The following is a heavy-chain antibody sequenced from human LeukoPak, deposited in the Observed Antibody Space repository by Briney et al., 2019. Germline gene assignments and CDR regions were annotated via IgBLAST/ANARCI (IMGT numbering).Heavy chain of an antibody. V-gene: IGHV3-21*01. J-gene: IGHJ4*02. Sequence: GGSLRLSCAASGFTFSSYSMNWVRQAPGKGLEGVSSISSSSSYIYYADSVKGRITISRDNSKNTLYVQMNSLRAEDTAVYYCAKGKDYYLDYWGQGTLVTVSS. CDR3: AKGKDYYLDY. CDR1: GFTFSSYS. CDR2: ISSSSSYI. D-gene: IGHD3-10*01.